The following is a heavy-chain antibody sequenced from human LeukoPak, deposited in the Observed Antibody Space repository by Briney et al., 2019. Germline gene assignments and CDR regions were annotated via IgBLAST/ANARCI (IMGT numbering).Heavy chain of an antibody. CDR3: ARDLESWGRVFVY. V-gene: IGHV3-7*01. CDR1: GFTFSNYW. CDR2: IKQDGSEK. D-gene: IGHD3-10*02. Sequence: GGSLRLSCAASGFTFSNYWMNWVRQPPGKGLEWVASIKQDGSEKYYVDSVKGRFTISRDNARTSLYLQLSSLRAEDTAVYYCARDLESWGRVFVYWGQGTLVAVSS. J-gene: IGHJ4*02.